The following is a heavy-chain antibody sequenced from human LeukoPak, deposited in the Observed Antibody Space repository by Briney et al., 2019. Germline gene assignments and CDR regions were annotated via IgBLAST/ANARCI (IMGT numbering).Heavy chain of an antibody. V-gene: IGHV4-4*09. J-gene: IGHJ6*02. Sequence: SETLSLTCTVSGGSISGYYWSWIRQPPGKGLEWIGYMYTSGSTNYNPSLKSRVTISIDTPKNQFSLMLSSVTAADTAVYYCARGRGYNYYYGMDVWGQGTTVTVSS. D-gene: IGHD5-24*01. CDR3: ARGRGYNYYYGMDV. CDR1: GGSISGYY. CDR2: MYTSGST.